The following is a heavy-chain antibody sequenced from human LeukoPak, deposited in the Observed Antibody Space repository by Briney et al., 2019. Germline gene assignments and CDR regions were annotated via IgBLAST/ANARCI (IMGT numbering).Heavy chain of an antibody. J-gene: IGHJ1*01. Sequence: PSETLSLTCAVYGGSFSGYYWSWIRQPPGKGLEWIGEINHSGSTNYNPSLKSRVTISVDTPKNQFSLKLSSVTAADTAVYYCARAYLWLVQGYFQHWGQGTLVTVSS. V-gene: IGHV4-34*01. CDR3: ARAYLWLVQGYFQH. D-gene: IGHD6-19*01. CDR1: GGSFSGYY. CDR2: INHSGST.